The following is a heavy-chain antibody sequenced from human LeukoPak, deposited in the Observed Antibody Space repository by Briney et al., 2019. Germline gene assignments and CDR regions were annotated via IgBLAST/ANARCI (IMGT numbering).Heavy chain of an antibody. CDR2: IKSKTDGGTT. CDR3: TTDWRQGADY. Sequence: PGGSLRLSCAGSGFTFSSYAMTWVRQAPGKGLEWVGRIKSKTDGGTTDYAAPVKGRFTISRDDSKNTLYLQMNSLKTEDTAVYYCTTDWRQGADYWGQGTLVTVSS. CDR1: GFTFSSYA. J-gene: IGHJ4*02. D-gene: IGHD3-3*01. V-gene: IGHV3-15*01.